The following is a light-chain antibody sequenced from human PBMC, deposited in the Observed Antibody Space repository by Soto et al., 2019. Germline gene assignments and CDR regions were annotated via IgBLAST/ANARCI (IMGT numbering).Light chain of an antibody. CDR3: QQTYTTPSTT. CDR1: QSISIY. Sequence: DIQMTQSPSSLSASVGDRDTITCRASQSISIYLNWYQQKPGKAPKLLMYAASSLQSGVPSRFSGSGSGTDFTLTIDSLQPEDSATYYCQQTYTTPSTTFGQGTRLEIK. J-gene: IGKJ5*01. CDR2: AAS. V-gene: IGKV1-39*01.